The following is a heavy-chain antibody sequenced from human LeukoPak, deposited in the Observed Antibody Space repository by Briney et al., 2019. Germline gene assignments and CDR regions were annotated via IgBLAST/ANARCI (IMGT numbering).Heavy chain of an antibody. CDR3: AKSGSGWYGTSY. CDR2: ISNDGSKK. J-gene: IGHJ4*02. CDR1: GFTFSSYG. D-gene: IGHD6-19*01. V-gene: IGHV3-30*18. Sequence: GGSLRLSCAASGFTFSSYGMHWVRQAPGKGLDWVAVISNDGSKKYYADSVKGRFTISRDNSKNTLSLQVSSLRTEDTAVYYCAKSGSGWYGTSYWGQGTLVTVSS.